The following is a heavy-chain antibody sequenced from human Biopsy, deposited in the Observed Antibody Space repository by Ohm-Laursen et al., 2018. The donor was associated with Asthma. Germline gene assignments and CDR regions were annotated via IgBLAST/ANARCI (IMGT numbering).Heavy chain of an antibody. Sequence: ASVKVSCKASGYTFTSYYMHWVRQAPGQGLEWMGIINPSGGSTSYAQKFQGRVTMTRDTSTSTVYMELSSLRSEDTAVYYCARDPHNSYLASLRTKFDYYYYGMDVWGQGTTVTVSS. V-gene: IGHV1-46*01. CDR2: INPSGGST. J-gene: IGHJ6*02. CDR1: GYTFTSYY. D-gene: IGHD1-7*01. CDR3: ARDPHNSYLASLRTKFDYYYYGMDV.